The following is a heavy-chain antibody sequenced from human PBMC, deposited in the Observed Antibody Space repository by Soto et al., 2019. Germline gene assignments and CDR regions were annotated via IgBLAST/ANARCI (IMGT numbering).Heavy chain of an antibody. V-gene: IGHV6-1*01. CDR1: GDSVSSNTAA. CDR3: ARGVAGTGFDL. CDR2: TYYRSNWRH. Sequence: SQTLSLTCAISGDSVSSNTAAWNWIRSSPSRGLEWLGRTYYRSNWRHDYAVSVKSRITVNPDTSKNHFSLQLNSVTPDDTAVYYCARGVAGTGFDLCGQGTLFTASS. J-gene: IGHJ4*02. D-gene: IGHD6-19*01.